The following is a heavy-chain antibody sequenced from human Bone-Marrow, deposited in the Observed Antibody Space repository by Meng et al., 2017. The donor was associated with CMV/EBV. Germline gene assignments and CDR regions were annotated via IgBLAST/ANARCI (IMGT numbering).Heavy chain of an antibody. V-gene: IGHV3-23*01. J-gene: IGHJ4*02. Sequence: GGSLRLSCAASGFTVSSNYMSWVRQAPGKGLEWVSAISGSGGSTYYADSVKGRFTISRDNSKNTLYLQMNSLRAEDTAVYYCAKGSGYYYGSGSYLDYWGQGTLVTVSS. CDR2: ISGSGGST. D-gene: IGHD3-10*01. CDR1: GFTVSSNY. CDR3: AKGSGYYYGSGSYLDY.